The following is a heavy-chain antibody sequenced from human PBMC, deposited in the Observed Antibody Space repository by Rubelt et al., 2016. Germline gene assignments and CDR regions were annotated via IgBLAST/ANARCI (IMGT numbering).Heavy chain of an antibody. Sequence: EVQLLESGGGLVQPGGSLRLSCAASGFTFSSYAMSWVRQAPGKGLEWVSAISGSGGSTYYADSVKGRFTISRDNSKNTLYLQMNSLRAEDTAVYYCAKGKYDCRGTPHEFDYWGQGTLVTVSS. D-gene: IGHD3-3*01. CDR1: GFTFSSYA. CDR3: AKGKYDCRGTPHEFDY. CDR2: ISGSGGST. J-gene: IGHJ4*02. V-gene: IGHV3-23*01.